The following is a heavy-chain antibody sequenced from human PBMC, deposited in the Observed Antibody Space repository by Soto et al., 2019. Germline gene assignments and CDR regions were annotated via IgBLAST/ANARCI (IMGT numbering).Heavy chain of an antibody. V-gene: IGHV4-39*01. D-gene: IGHD3-10*01. CDR1: GGSISSSSYY. J-gene: IGHJ4*02. CDR3: ARMVDGSGSYYLRTTFDY. Sequence: QLQLQESGPGLVKPSETLSLTCTVSGGSISSSSYYWGWIRQPPGKGREWIGSIYYSGSTYYNPSLKSRVTISVDACKNQFSLKLSSATAADTAVYYCARMVDGSGSYYLRTTFDYWGQGTLVTVSS. CDR2: IYYSGST.